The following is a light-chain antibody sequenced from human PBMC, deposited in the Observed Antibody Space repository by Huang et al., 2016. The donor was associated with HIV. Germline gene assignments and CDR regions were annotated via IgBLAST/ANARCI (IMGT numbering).Light chain of an antibody. CDR2: AAS. Sequence: DIQMTQSPSSLSASVGDRVTITCRASQDISNYFARYQQKPGKAPKLLIYAASSLYSGVPSRFSGSGSGTDFTLTISDLQPEDFATYYCQQSNSFPLTFGGGTKVEMK. CDR3: QQSNSFPLT. CDR1: QDISNY. V-gene: IGKV1D-12*01. J-gene: IGKJ4*01.